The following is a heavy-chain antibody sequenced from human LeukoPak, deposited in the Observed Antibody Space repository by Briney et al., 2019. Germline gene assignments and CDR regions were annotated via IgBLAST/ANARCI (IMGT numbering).Heavy chain of an antibody. Sequence: GGSLRLSCAASGFTFSSYEMNWVRQAPGKGLEWVSYISSSGSTIYYADSVKGRFTISRDNAKNSLYLQMNSLRAEDTAVYHCARDGITFGGVRSFDYWGQGTLVTVSS. CDR2: ISSSGSTI. CDR3: ARDGITFGGVRSFDY. J-gene: IGHJ4*02. D-gene: IGHD3-16*01. CDR1: GFTFSSYE. V-gene: IGHV3-48*03.